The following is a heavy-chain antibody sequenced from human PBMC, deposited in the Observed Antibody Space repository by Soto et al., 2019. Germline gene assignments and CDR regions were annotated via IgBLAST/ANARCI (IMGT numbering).Heavy chain of an antibody. Sequence: QVQLVESGGGVVQPGTSLRLSCVGSGFTFRSYVIHWVRQAPGKGLEWVALTSYDGSNKDYGDSVKGRFTISRDNSRNTMELEMDSLRREDTALFFCARWGTTGGLDVWGQGTLVSVSS. V-gene: IGHV3-30*03. CDR3: ARWGTTGGLDV. D-gene: IGHD3-16*01. CDR2: TSYDGSNK. J-gene: IGHJ1*01. CDR1: GFTFRSYV.